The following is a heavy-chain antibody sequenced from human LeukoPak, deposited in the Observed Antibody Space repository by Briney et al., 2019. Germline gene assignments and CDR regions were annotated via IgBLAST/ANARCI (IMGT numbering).Heavy chain of an antibody. CDR3: AKDRRPSLTMLFDI. J-gene: IGHJ3*02. CDR2: ISGSGGST. D-gene: IGHD2-8*01. Sequence: PGESLRLSCAASGFTFSSYGMHWVRQAPGKGLEWVSAISGSGGSTYYADSVKGRFTISRDNSKNTLYLQMNSLRAEDTAVYYCAKDRRPSLTMLFDIWGQGTMVTVSS. V-gene: IGHV3-23*01. CDR1: GFTFSSYG.